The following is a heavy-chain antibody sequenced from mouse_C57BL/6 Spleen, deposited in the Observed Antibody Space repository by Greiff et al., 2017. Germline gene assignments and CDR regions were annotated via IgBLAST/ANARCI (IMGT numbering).Heavy chain of an antibody. V-gene: IGHV1-69*01. J-gene: IGHJ1*03. CDR1: GYTFTSYW. D-gene: IGHD6-1*01. Sequence: QVQLQQPGAELVMPGASVKLSCKASGYTFTSYWMHWVKQRPGPGLEWIGEIDPSDSYTNYNQKFKGKSTLTVDKSSSTAYMQLSSLISEDSAVYYCARGLSAPYWYFDVWGTGTTVTVSS. CDR2: IDPSDSYT. CDR3: ARGLSAPYWYFDV.